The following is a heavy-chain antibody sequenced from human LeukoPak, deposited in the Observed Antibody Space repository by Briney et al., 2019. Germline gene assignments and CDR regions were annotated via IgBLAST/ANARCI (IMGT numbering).Heavy chain of an antibody. V-gene: IGHV3-66*01. J-gene: IGHJ3*02. Sequence: GGSLRLSCAASGFTVSSNYMSWVRQAPGKGLEWVSVIYSGGSTYYAAYVKGRFTISCGNTKNTLYFQLNSMRGEDEAVDYCAGATAYSSWADAFDMWGQGTMVSVSS. CDR3: AGATAYSSWADAFDM. D-gene: IGHD4-11*01. CDR1: GFTVSSNY. CDR2: IYSGGST.